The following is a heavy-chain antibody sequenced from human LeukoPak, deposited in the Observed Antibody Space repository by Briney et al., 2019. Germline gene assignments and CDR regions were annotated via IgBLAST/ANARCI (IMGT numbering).Heavy chain of an antibody. CDR2: ISPYNDNT. J-gene: IGHJ3*02. CDR1: GYTLNNYD. CDR3: TRARGGLRNAFDI. V-gene: IGHV1-18*01. D-gene: IGHD3-16*01. Sequence: GASVRDSCKASGYTLNNYDINWLRQAPGQGLEWMGWISPYNDNTYSAQKFQGRVTMATDTSTNTAYMELRSLTSDDTAVYFCTRARGGLRNAFDIWGQGTMVTVSS.